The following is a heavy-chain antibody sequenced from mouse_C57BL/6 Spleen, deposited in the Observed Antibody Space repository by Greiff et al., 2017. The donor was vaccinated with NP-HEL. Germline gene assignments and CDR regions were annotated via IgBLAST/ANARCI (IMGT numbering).Heavy chain of an antibody. CDR3: ARDWDYFDD. J-gene: IGHJ2*01. CDR2: ISDGGSYT. Sequence: EVMLVESGGGLVKPGGSLKLSCAASGFTFSSYAMSWVRQTPEKRLEWVATISDGGSYTYYPDNVKGRFTISRDNAKNNLYLQMSHLKSEDTAMYYCARDWDYFDDWGKGTTLTVSS. D-gene: IGHD4-1*01. V-gene: IGHV5-4*01. CDR1: GFTFSSYA.